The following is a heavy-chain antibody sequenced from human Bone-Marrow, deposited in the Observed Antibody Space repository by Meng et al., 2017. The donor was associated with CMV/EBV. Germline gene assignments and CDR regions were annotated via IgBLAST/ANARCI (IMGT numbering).Heavy chain of an antibody. V-gene: IGHV4-61*01. CDR2: IYYSGST. J-gene: IGHJ4*02. CDR3: ARDSGDLAI. CDR1: GGSVSNTRYY. D-gene: IGHD7-27*01. Sequence: GSLRLSCTVSGGSVSNTRYYWSWIRQPPGQGLEWIGYIYYSGSTSYNPSLKSRVTMSVHTSMNQFSLNLNSVTAADTAVYYCARDSGDLAIWGQGTLVTVSS.